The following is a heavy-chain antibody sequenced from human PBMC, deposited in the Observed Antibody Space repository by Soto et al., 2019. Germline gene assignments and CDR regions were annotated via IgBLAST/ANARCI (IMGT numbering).Heavy chain of an antibody. Sequence: QVQLVQSGAEVKKPGASVKVSCKASGYTFTSYDINWVRQATGQGLEWMGWMNPNSGNTGYAQKFQDKVTMTRNTSISTAYMGRSSLRSEDTAVYYCARGWSSSWYYYYYYGMDVWGQGTTVTVSS. CDR3: ARGWSSSWYYYYYYGMDV. CDR2: MNPNSGNT. J-gene: IGHJ6*02. D-gene: IGHD6-13*01. V-gene: IGHV1-8*01. CDR1: GYTFTSYD.